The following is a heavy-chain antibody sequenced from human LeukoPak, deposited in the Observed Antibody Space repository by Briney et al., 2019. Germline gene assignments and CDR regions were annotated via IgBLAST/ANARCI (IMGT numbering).Heavy chain of an antibody. V-gene: IGHV4-59*01. CDR1: GGSISSYF. D-gene: IGHD2-15*01. J-gene: IGHJ4*02. Sequence: SETLSLTCTVSGGSISSYFWSWIRQPPGKGLEWIGYIYYSGSTNYNPSLKSRVTISVDTSKNQFSLKLSSVTAADTAVYYCARGYCSGGSCYSFDYWGQGTLVTVSS. CDR2: IYYSGST. CDR3: ARGYCSGGSCYSFDY.